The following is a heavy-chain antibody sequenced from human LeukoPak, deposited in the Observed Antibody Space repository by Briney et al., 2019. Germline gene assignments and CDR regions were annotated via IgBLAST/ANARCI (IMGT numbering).Heavy chain of an antibody. CDR3: AKDHGVLLWFGELSLDY. J-gene: IGHJ4*02. V-gene: IGHV3-9*01. CDR1: GFSFDDYA. Sequence: PGGSLRLSCAASGFSFDDYAMHWVRQAPGKGLEWVSGISWNSGSIGYADSVKGRFTISRDNAKNSLYLQMNSLRAEDTAVYYCAKDHGVLLWFGELSLDYWGQGTLVTVSS. CDR2: ISWNSGSI. D-gene: IGHD3-10*01.